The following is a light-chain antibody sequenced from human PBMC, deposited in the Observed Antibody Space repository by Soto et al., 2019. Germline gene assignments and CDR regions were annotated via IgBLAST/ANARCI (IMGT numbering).Light chain of an antibody. V-gene: IGKV1-5*01. J-gene: IGKJ4*01. CDR1: QSISSW. CDR3: QQYNSYSPLT. CDR2: DAF. Sequence: DIHMTQSPSSLSASVGDRVTITCRASQSISSWLAWYQQKPGKAPKLLIFDAFSLESGVPSRFSGSRSGTEFTLTISSLQPDDYATYYCQQYNSYSPLTFGGGTKVDIK.